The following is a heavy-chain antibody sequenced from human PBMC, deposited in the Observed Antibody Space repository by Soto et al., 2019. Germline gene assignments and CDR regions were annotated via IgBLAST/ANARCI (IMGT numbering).Heavy chain of an antibody. J-gene: IGHJ3*02. CDR1: GGSISSGDYY. Sequence: QVQLQESGPGLVKPSQTLSLTCTVAGGSISSGDYYWSWIRQPPGKGLEWMGYIYYSGSTYYNPSLKSRVTISVDTSKNQFALKLSSVTAADTAVYYCARQTDLYAFDIWGQGTMVTVSS. CDR3: ARQTDLYAFDI. D-gene: IGHD3-16*01. CDR2: IYYSGST. V-gene: IGHV4-30-4*01.